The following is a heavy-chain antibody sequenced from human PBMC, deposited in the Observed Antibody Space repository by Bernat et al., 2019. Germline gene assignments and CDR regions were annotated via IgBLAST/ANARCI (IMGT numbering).Heavy chain of an antibody. CDR3: ARGPVAGTGNDY. V-gene: IGHV3-33*08. CDR2: IWYDGSNK. Sequence: VQLVESGGGLVQPGGSLKLSCAASGFTFSGSAMHWVRQAPGKGLEWVAVIWYDGSNKYYADSVKGRFTISRDNSKNTLYLQMNSLRAEDTAVYYCARGPVAGTGNDYWGQGTLVTVSS. D-gene: IGHD6-19*01. J-gene: IGHJ4*02. CDR1: GFTFSGSA.